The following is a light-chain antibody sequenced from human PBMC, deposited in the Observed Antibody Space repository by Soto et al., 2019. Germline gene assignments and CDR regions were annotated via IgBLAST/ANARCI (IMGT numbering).Light chain of an antibody. CDR2: DVS. CDR1: NSDIGAYNY. Sequence: QSVLTQPASVSGSPGQSITISCTGTNSDIGAYNYVSWHQQHPGKAPKLMIYDVSNRPSGVSNRFSGSKSGNTASLTISGLQAEDEADYYCSSYTRSSTLVFGGGTKVTVL. CDR3: SSYTRSSTLV. J-gene: IGLJ2*01. V-gene: IGLV2-14*01.